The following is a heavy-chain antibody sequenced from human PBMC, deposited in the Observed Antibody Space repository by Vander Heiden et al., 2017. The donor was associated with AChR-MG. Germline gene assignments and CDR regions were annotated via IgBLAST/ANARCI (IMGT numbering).Heavy chain of an antibody. J-gene: IGHJ4*02. CDR1: GGSFSGYY. V-gene: IGHV4-34*01. D-gene: IGHD6-6*01. CDR3: ARVGASIAAQAFDY. CDR2: INHSGST. Sequence: QVQLQQWGAGLLKPSETLSLTCAVSGGSFSGYYWSWIRQPPGKGLEWIGEINHSGSTNYNPSLKSRVTISVDTPKNQFSLKLSSVTAADTAVYYCARVGASIAAQAFDYWGQGTLVTVSS.